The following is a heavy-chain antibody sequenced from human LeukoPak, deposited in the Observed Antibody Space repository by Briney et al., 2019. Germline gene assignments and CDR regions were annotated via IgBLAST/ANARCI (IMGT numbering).Heavy chain of an antibody. CDR1: GGTFSSYA. V-gene: IGHV1-69*05. D-gene: IGHD3-3*01. CDR2: IIPIFGTA. J-gene: IGHJ5*02. CDR3: ARERTPAKYYDFWSGYYSNWFDP. Sequence: ASVKVSCXASGGTFSSYAISWVRQAPGQGLEWMGGIIPIFGTANYAQKFQGRVTITTDESTSTAYMELSSLRSEDTAVYYCARERTPAKYYDFWSGYYSNWFDPWGQGTLVTVSS.